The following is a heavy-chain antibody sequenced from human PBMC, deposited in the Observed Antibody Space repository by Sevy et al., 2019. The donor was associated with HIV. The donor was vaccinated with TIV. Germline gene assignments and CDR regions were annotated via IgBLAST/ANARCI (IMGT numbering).Heavy chain of an antibody. CDR2: FDPEDGET. V-gene: IGHV1-24*01. J-gene: IGHJ6*02. CDR1: GYTLTELS. D-gene: IGHD2-15*01. Sequence: ASVKVSCKVSGYTLTELSMHWVRQAPGKGLEWMGGFDPEDGETIYAQKFQGRVTKTEDTSTDTAYMELSSLRSEDTAVYYCATLVAANRYYYYGMDVWGQGTTVTVSS. CDR3: ATLVAANRYYYYGMDV.